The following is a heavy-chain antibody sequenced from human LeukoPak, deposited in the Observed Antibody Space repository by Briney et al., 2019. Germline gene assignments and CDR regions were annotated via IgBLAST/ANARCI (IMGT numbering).Heavy chain of an antibody. Sequence: GGSLRLSCAASGFTFSSYSMNWVRQAPGKGLEWVSSISSSSSYIYYADSVKGRFTISRDNAKNSLYLQMNSLRAEDTAVYYCERDLGYCSGGSCSGWFDPLGQGTLVTVSS. CDR1: GFTFSSYS. D-gene: IGHD2-15*01. V-gene: IGHV3-21*01. CDR3: ERDLGYCSGGSCSGWFDP. J-gene: IGHJ5*02. CDR2: ISSSSSYI.